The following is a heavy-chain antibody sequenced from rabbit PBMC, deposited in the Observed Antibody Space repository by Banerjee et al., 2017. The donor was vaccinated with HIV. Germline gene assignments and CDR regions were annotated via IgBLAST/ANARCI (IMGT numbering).Heavy chain of an antibody. CDR2: IYPDYGST. D-gene: IGHD1-1*01. J-gene: IGHJ4*01. Sequence: QSLEESGGGPVKPGGTLTLTCKASGIDFSSYGISWVRQAPGKGLEWIAYIYPDYGSTDYASWVNGRFTISLDNAQNTVFLQMTSLTAADTATYFCARDQYASSRGYFALWGQGTPSPS. CDR3: ARDQYASSRGYFAL. V-gene: IGHV1S43*01. CDR1: GIDFSSYG.